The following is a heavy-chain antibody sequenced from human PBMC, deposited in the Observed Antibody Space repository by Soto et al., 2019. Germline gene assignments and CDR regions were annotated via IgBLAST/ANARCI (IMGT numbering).Heavy chain of an antibody. D-gene: IGHD1-26*01. V-gene: IGHV6-1*01. CDR3: VRLIGNSWLDF. CDR1: GDSVSSSSVT. Sequence: SQTLSLTCAISGDSVSSSSVTWNWIRQSPSRGLKWLGRTYYRSKWYNDYEESVKSRITINPDTSKNQYSLHLNSVTPEDTAVYYCVRLIGNSWLDFWGQGTLVTVSS. J-gene: IGHJ5*01. CDR2: TYYRSKWYN.